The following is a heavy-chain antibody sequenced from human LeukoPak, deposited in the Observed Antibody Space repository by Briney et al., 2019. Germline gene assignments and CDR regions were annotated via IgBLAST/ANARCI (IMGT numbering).Heavy chain of an antibody. Sequence: SETLSLTCAVSGYSISSGYYWGWIRQPPGTGLEWIGSIYHSGSTYYNPSLKSRVTISVDTPKNQFSLKLSSVTAADTAVYYCASVCSSTSCYTGDAFDIWGQGTMVTVSS. CDR1: GYSISSGYY. CDR3: ASVCSSTSCYTGDAFDI. J-gene: IGHJ3*02. V-gene: IGHV4-38-2*01. CDR2: IYHSGST. D-gene: IGHD2-2*02.